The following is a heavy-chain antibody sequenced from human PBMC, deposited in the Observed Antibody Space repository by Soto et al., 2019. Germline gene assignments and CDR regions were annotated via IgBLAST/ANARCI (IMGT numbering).Heavy chain of an antibody. J-gene: IGHJ6*02. Sequence: PGGSLRLSCAASGFTFSSYGMHWVRQAPGKGLEWVAVISYDGSNKYYADSVKGRFTISRDNSKNTLYLQMNSLRAEDTAVYYCAKDYLDTWIQLWVQIASYGMDVWGQGTTVTVSS. CDR1: GFTFSSYG. V-gene: IGHV3-30*18. CDR3: AKDYLDTWIQLWVQIASYGMDV. D-gene: IGHD5-18*01. CDR2: ISYDGSNK.